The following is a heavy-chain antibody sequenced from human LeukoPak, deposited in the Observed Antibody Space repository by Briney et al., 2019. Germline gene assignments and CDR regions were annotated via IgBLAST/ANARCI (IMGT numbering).Heavy chain of an antibody. J-gene: IGHJ3*02. CDR2: VYSSGSA. CDR1: SGSMNSDGYY. Sequence: PSQTLSLTCTVSSGSMNSDGYYWSWIRQPAGKGLEWIGRVYSSGSANYSPSLKSRVIMSIDTSKNQFSLRLSSVTAADTAVYYCARVYRKDVYNFEGFDILRQGTMVAVS. CDR3: ARVYRKDVYNFEGFDI. V-gene: IGHV4-61*02. D-gene: IGHD5-24*01.